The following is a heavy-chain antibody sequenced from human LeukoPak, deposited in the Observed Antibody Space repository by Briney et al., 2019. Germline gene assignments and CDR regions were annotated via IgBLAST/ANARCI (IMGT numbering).Heavy chain of an antibody. J-gene: IGHJ4*02. Sequence: GGSLRLSCSASGFTFKTYAMSWVRQAPGKGLEWVSGIRSSGDSTYYADSVKGRLTISRDNSKNTLYLHMNSLRAEDTAVYYCARVRGGYCSGGSCGIDYWGQGTLVTVSS. D-gene: IGHD2-15*01. V-gene: IGHV3-23*01. CDR3: ARVRGGYCSGGSCGIDY. CDR2: IRSSGDST. CDR1: GFTFKTYA.